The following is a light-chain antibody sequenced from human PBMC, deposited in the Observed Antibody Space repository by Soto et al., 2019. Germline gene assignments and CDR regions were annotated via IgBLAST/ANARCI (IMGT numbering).Light chain of an antibody. Sequence: DIQMTQSPSTLSASVGDRVTITCRASQSISVWLAWYQQKAGKAPNLLIYKASRLESGVPSRFSGSGSETEFTLTISSLEPEDSAVYYCQQRNIWPPVTFGHGTRLEIK. V-gene: IGKV1-5*03. CDR2: KAS. CDR1: QSISVW. CDR3: QQRNIWPPVT. J-gene: IGKJ5*01.